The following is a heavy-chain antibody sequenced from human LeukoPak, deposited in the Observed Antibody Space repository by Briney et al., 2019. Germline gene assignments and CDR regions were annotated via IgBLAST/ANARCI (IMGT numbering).Heavy chain of an antibody. V-gene: IGHV3-30*18. CDR2: ISYDGSNK. D-gene: IGHD5-18*01. J-gene: IGHJ4*02. Sequence: GRSLRLSCAASGFTFSSYGMHWVRQAPGKGLEWVAVISYDGSNKYYADSVKGRFTISRDNSKNTLYLQMNSLRAEDTAVYYCAKIPGYSYKFDYWGQGTLVTVSS. CDR3: AKIPGYSYKFDY. CDR1: GFTFSSYG.